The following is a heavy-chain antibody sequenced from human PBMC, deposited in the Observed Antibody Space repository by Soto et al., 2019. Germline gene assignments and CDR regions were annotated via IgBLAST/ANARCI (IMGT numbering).Heavy chain of an antibody. CDR1: GFTFSSYA. CDR3: AKGPQPDLYYYYMDV. D-gene: IGHD2-2*01. V-gene: IGHV3-23*01. Sequence: GGSLRLSCAASGFTFSSYAMSWVRQAPGKGLEWVSAISGSGGSTYYADSVKGRFTISRDNSKNTLYLQMNSLRAEDTAVYYCAKGPQPDLYYYYMDVWGKGTTVTVSS. CDR2: ISGSGGST. J-gene: IGHJ6*03.